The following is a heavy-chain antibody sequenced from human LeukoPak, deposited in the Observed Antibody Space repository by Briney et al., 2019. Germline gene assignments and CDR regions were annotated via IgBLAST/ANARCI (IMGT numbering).Heavy chain of an antibody. V-gene: IGHV3-23*01. J-gene: IGHJ4*02. Sequence: PGGSLRLSCAASGLRFSKYAISRGRQAPGQGLEWVSAISGSGENTNYADSVKGRFTMSRDNSRNMLYLQMNSLRDEDTAKYYCAKTVSGSYSYQGGDYWGQGTLVTVSS. CDR2: ISGSGENT. CDR3: AKTVSGSYSYQGGDY. CDR1: GLRFSKYA. D-gene: IGHD3-16*02.